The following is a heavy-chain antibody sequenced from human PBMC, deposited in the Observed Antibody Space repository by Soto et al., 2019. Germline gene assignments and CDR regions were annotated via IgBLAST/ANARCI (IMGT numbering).Heavy chain of an antibody. CDR3: ARAPFAVGAIDY. Sequence: PGGSLRLSCAASGFTFSSYSMNWVRQAPGKGLEWVSSISSSSSYIYYADSVKGRFTISRDNAKNSLYLQMNSLRAEDTAVYYCARAPFAVGAIDYWGQGTLVTVSS. V-gene: IGHV3-21*01. J-gene: IGHJ4*02. D-gene: IGHD1-26*01. CDR1: GFTFSSYS. CDR2: ISSSSSYI.